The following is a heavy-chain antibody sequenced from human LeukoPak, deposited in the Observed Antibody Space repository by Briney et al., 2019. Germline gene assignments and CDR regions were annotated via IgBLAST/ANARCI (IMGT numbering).Heavy chain of an antibody. CDR1: GGSFSGYY. CDR2: INHSGST. Sequence: PSETLSLTCAVYGGSFSGYYWSWIRQPPGKGLEWIGEINHSGSTNYNPSLKSRVTISVDTSKNQFSLKLSSVTAADTAVYYCARVSDCSSTSCRLYYFDYWGQGTLVTVSS. CDR3: ARVSDCSSTSCRLYYFDY. D-gene: IGHD2-2*01. J-gene: IGHJ4*02. V-gene: IGHV4-34*01.